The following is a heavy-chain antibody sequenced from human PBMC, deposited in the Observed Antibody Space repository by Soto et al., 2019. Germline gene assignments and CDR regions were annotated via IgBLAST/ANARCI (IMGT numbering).Heavy chain of an antibody. CDR2: ISYDGSNK. CDR3: ARDFVHGDHSEYFQH. J-gene: IGHJ1*01. V-gene: IGHV3-30*03. Sequence: GGSLRLSCAASGFTFSSYGMHWVRQAPGKGLEWVAVISYDGSNKYYADSVKGRFTISRDNSKNTLYLQMNSLRAEDTAVYYCARDFVHGDHSEYFQHWGQGTLVTVSS. CDR1: GFTFSSYG. D-gene: IGHD4-17*01.